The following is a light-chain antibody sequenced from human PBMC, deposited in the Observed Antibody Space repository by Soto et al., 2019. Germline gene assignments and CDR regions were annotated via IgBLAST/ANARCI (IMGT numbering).Light chain of an antibody. V-gene: IGKV3-20*01. CDR3: QQYDTSPSLA. J-gene: IGKJ4*01. CDR2: DAS. Sequence: EIVLTQSPGTLSLSPGERATLSCRASQSLSSSYLAWYQQKPGQAPSLLIYDASSRATVIPDRFSGSGSGTDFTLTISRLEREDFGVYYCQQYDTSPSLAFGGGTKVEIK. CDR1: QSLSSSY.